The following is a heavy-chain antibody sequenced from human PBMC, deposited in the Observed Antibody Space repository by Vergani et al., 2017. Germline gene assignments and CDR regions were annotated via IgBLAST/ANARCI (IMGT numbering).Heavy chain of an antibody. CDR2: IQFDGSNQ. CDR3: AKHFRGWGIDY. CDR1: GFTFSSYD. V-gene: IGHV3-30*02. Sequence: VQLVESGGGLVKPGGSLRLSCAASGFTFSSYDMQWIRQGPGKGLEFVAFIQFDGSNQYYADSVKGRFTLSRDFSKNTLYLQMNSLRTDDTATYYCAKHFRGWGIDYWGQGTQVIVSS. J-gene: IGHJ4*02. D-gene: IGHD3-16*01.